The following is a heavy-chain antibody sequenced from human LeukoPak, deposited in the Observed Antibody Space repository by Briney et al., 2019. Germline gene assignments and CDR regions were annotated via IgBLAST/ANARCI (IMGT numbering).Heavy chain of an antibody. J-gene: IGHJ4*02. D-gene: IGHD5-24*01. CDR3: TTGRFRDGYNFDC. CDR1: GFTFSNAW. CDR2: IKSKTAGGTT. V-gene: IGHV3-15*01. Sequence: SGGSLRLSCAASGFTFSNAWMSWVRQAPGKGLEWVGRIKSKTAGGTTDYAAPVKGRFTISRDDSKNTLYLQMNSLKAEDTAVYYCTTGRFRDGYNFDCWGQGTLVTVSS.